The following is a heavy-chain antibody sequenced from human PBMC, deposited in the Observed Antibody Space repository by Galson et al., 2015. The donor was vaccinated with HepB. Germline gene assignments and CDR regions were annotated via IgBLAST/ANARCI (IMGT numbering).Heavy chain of an antibody. D-gene: IGHD2-2*01. CDR3: ARAGVYCSSTSCYQTRGSMDI. Sequence: SVKVSCKASGYTFTSYDINWVRQATGQGLEWMGWMNPNSGNTGYAQKFQGRVTMTRNTSISTAYMELSSLRSEDTAVYYCARAGVYCSSTSCYQTRGSMDIWGKGTTVTVSS. CDR1: GYTFTSYD. CDR2: MNPNSGNT. J-gene: IGHJ6*03. V-gene: IGHV1-8*01.